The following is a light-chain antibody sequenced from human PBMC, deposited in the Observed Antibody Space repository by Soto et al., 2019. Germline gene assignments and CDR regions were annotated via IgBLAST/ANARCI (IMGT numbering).Light chain of an antibody. V-gene: IGKV1-5*01. J-gene: IGKJ5*01. Sequence: QMTQSPSTLSASVGDRVTITCRASHNIERWMAWYQQKPGRAPSLLIFDATTLHSGVPSRFSGGGSGTEFTLTINRLEPEDFAVYYCQLYGISPHFGQGTRLEIK. CDR3: QLYGISPH. CDR1: HNIERW. CDR2: DAT.